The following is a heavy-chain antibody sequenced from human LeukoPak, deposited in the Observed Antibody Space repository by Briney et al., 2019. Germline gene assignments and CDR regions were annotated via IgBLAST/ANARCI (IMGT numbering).Heavy chain of an antibody. CDR2: VNSDGSGT. CDR3: ARESKYSGYPFDY. CDR1: GFTFSSYW. Sequence: GGSLRLSCAASGFTFSSYWMHWVRQAPGKSLVWVSRVNSDGSGTTYADSVKGRFTISRDNAKNTLYLQMNSLRAEDTAVYYCARESKYSGYPFDYWGQGTLVTVSS. V-gene: IGHV3-74*01. J-gene: IGHJ4*02. D-gene: IGHD5-12*01.